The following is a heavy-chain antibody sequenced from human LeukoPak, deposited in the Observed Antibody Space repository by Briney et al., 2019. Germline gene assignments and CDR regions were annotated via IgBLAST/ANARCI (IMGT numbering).Heavy chain of an antibody. CDR1: GFTFSSYS. Sequence: GGPLRLSCAASGFTFSSYSMNCVRHPPARGREWVSSMSSSCSYIYYTDSVKGRLTISRDNPKNSLYLQMNSPRAAGTTVYYCGRGPGSGSYYTVDYWGQETLVTVSS. CDR3: GRGPGSGSYYTVDY. D-gene: IGHD3-10*01. CDR2: MSSSCSYI. J-gene: IGHJ4*02. V-gene: IGHV3-21*01.